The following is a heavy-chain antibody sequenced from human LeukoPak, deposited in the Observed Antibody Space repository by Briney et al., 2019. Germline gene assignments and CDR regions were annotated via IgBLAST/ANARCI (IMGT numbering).Heavy chain of an antibody. D-gene: IGHD3-16*01. CDR1: RFTFSSYG. J-gene: IGHJ3*02. V-gene: IGHV3-30*18. CDR3: AKEVRGDAFDI. CDR2: ISYDGSNK. Sequence: GGSLRLSCAASRFTFSSYGMHWVRQAPGKGLEWVAVISYDGSNKDYADFVKGRFTISRDNSKNTLYLQMNSLRAEDTAVYYCAKEVRGDAFDIWGQGTMVTVSS.